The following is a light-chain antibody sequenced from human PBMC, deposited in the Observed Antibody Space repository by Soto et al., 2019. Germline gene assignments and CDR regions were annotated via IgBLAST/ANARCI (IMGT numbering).Light chain of an antibody. J-gene: IGLJ2*01. CDR3: SSYAGSNVV. CDR2: EVS. CDR1: SSDVGGYNY. Sequence: QSVLTQPAPVSASPGQSITISCPGTSSDVGGYNYVSWYQQHPGKAPKLMIYEVSKRPSGVPDRFSGSKSGNTASLTVSGLQAEDEADYYCSSYAGSNVVFGGGTQLTVL. V-gene: IGLV2-8*01.